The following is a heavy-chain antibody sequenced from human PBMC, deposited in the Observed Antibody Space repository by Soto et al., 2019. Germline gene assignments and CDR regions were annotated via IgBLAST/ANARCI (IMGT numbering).Heavy chain of an antibody. J-gene: IGHJ5*02. D-gene: IGHD3-9*01. Sequence: PSETLSLTCTVSGGSISSYYWSWIRQPPGKGLERIGYIYYSGSTNYNPSLKSRVTISVDTSKNQFSLKLSSVTAADTAVYYCARATTYYDILTGYYRHNWFDPWGQGTLVTVSS. V-gene: IGHV4-59*01. CDR2: IYYSGST. CDR3: ARATTYYDILTGYYRHNWFDP. CDR1: GGSISSYY.